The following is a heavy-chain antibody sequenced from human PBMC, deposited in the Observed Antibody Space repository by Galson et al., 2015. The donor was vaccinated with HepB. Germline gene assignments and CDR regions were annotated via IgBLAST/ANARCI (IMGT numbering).Heavy chain of an antibody. CDR1: GFTFSSYA. J-gene: IGHJ5*02. CDR3: ARDDPYVGTVTIWRWFDP. Sequence: SLRLSCAASGFTFSSYAMHWVRQAPGKGLEWVAVISYDGSNKYYADSVKGRFTISRDNSKNTLYLQMNSLRAEDTAVYYCARDDPYVGTVTIWRWFDPWGQGTLVTVSS. D-gene: IGHD4-11*01. V-gene: IGHV3-30-3*01. CDR2: ISYDGSNK.